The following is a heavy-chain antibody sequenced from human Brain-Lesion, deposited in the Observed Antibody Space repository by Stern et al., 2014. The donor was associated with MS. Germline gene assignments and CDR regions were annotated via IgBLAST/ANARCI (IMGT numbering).Heavy chain of an antibody. Sequence: QLQLQESGPGLVKPSETLSLTCTVAGGSVSSTSYAWAWIRQPPGKGLEWIGTIYYSGNTYYSPSLKSRLTIFLDTFKNQFSLQMGFVTAADTAVYYCAGEEDIRYCSGGSCTGNWFDPWGQGTLVTVSS. J-gene: IGHJ5*02. CDR2: IYYSGNT. CDR1: GGSVSSTSYA. V-gene: IGHV4-39*01. CDR3: AGEEDIRYCSGGSCTGNWFDP. D-gene: IGHD2-15*01.